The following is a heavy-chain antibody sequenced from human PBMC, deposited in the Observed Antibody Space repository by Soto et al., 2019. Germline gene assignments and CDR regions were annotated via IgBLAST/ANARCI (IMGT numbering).Heavy chain of an antibody. J-gene: IGHJ6*03. CDR1: GFTFSNAW. CDR3: TTGQGCSSTSCYSYYYYYYYMDV. V-gene: IGHV3-15*01. Sequence: GGSLRLSCAASGFTFSNAWMSWVRQAPGKGLEWVGRIKSKTDGGTTDYAAPVKGRFTISRDDSKNTLYLQMNSLKTEATAVYYCTTGQGCSSTSCYSYYYYYYYMDVWGKGTTVTISS. CDR2: IKSKTDGGTT. D-gene: IGHD2-2*01.